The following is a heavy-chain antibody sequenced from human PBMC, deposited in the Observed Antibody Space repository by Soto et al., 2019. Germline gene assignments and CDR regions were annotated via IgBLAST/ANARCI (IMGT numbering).Heavy chain of an antibody. CDR2: ISDHKGNT. J-gene: IGHJ4*02. CDR1: GYTFTSYG. V-gene: IGHV1-18*01. Sequence: QVQLVQSGAEVKKPGASVKVSCKASGYTFTSYGISWVRPAPGQGLEWMGWISDHKGNTNYARKLQGRVTMTGDTSTSTAYMELRSLRSDDTAVYYCAFGYSCYVDYWGQGTLVTVSS. D-gene: IGHD5-12*01. CDR3: AFGYSCYVDY.